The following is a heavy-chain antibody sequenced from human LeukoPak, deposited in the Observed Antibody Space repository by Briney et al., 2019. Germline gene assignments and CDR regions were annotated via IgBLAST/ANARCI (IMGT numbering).Heavy chain of an antibody. D-gene: IGHD3-22*01. J-gene: IGHJ5*01. Sequence: GGSLRLSCAASGFIFDDYAMHWVRQAPGKGLEWVCLISGDGGSTYFADSVKGRFTISRDNSKNSLYLQMNSLRTQDTAFYYCAKDSAIVSSSYSYNWFDFWGQGTLVTVSS. CDR2: ISGDGGST. V-gene: IGHV3-43*02. CDR3: AKDSAIVSSSYSYNWFDF. CDR1: GFIFDDYA.